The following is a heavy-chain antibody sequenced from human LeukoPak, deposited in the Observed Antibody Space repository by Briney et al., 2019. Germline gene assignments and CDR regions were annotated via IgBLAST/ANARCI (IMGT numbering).Heavy chain of an antibody. V-gene: IGHV4-39*07. CDR2: IYYSGST. CDR1: GGSISSSSYY. D-gene: IGHD2-15*01. CDR3: ARDPKTGSGDNDAFDI. J-gene: IGHJ3*02. Sequence: SETLSLTCTVSGGSISSSSYYWGWIRQPPGKGLEWIGSIYYSGSTYYNPSLKSRVTISVDTSKNQFSLKLSSVTAADTAVYYCARDPKTGSGDNDAFDIWGQGTMVTVSS.